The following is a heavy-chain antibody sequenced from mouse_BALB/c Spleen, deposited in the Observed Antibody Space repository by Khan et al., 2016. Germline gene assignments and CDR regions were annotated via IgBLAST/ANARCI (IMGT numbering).Heavy chain of an antibody. D-gene: IGHD1-1*02. CDR2: INYSGAT. V-gene: IGHV3-2*02. CDR1: GYSITSDYA. J-gene: IGHJ3*01. CDR3: AREDYSWFTY. Sequence: VQLKESGPGLMKPSQSLSLTCTVTGYSITSDYAWNWIRQFPGNKLEWMGYINYSGATHYNPSLKSRISITRDTSKNQFFLQLNSVTTEDAATYYCAREDYSWFTYWGQGTLVPVSA.